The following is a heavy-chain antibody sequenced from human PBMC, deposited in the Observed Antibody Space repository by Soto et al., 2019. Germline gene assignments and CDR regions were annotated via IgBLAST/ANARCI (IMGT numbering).Heavy chain of an antibody. D-gene: IGHD1-1*01. CDR3: VRGTPTHGLDI. CDR1: GFRFTDYP. V-gene: IGHV3-7*03. CDR2: LNRRGTST. Sequence: LSCVGSGFRFTDYPLNWVRQALGQGLEWVANLNRRGTSTNYVDSVRGRFSTSRANTRNSFYLNIDRLIVGDTATYSCVRGTPTHGLDIWGRGTTVTVSS. J-gene: IGHJ6*02.